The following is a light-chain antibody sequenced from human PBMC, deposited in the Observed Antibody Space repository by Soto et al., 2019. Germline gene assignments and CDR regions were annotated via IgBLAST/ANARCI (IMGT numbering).Light chain of an antibody. Sequence: QSVLTQPPSVSGAPGQRVTISCTGSSSNIGAGYDVHWYQQLPGTAPKLLIYGNSNRPSGVPDRFSGSKSGTSASLAITGRQADDEADYYCQSYDSSLSGVVCGGGTKLTVL. V-gene: IGLV1-40*01. CDR2: GNS. CDR3: QSYDSSLSGVV. CDR1: SSNIGAGYD. J-gene: IGLJ2*01.